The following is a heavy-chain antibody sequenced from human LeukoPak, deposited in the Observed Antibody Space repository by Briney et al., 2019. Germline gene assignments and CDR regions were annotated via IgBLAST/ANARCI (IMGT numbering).Heavy chain of an antibody. D-gene: IGHD6-13*01. Sequence: SETLSLTCAVSGGSISSSNWWSWVRQPPGKGLEWIGEIYHSGSTNYNPSLKSRVTISVDKSKNQFSLKLSSVTAADTAVYYCARGHGYSSSWFRGVTNWFDPWGQGTLVTVSS. CDR3: ARGHGYSSSWFRGVTNWFDP. CDR2: IYHSGST. J-gene: IGHJ5*02. CDR1: GGSISSSNW. V-gene: IGHV4-4*02.